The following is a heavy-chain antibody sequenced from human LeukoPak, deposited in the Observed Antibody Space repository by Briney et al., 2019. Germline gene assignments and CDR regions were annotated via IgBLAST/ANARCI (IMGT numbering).Heavy chain of an antibody. CDR1: GYSFSNYW. J-gene: IGHJ4*02. CDR3: ARQYGRPFDY. Sequence: EESMKISCKGSGYSFSNYWIGWVRQMPGKGLEWMGIIYPGDSDTGYSPSFQGQVTISVDESINTAYLQWSSLEASDTAMYYCARQYGRPFDYWGQGTLVTVSS. D-gene: IGHD4-17*01. CDR2: IYPGDSDT. V-gene: IGHV5-51*01.